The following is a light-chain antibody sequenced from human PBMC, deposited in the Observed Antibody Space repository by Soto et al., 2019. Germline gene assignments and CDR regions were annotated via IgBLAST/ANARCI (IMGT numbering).Light chain of an antibody. Sequence: IQLTQFPSTLSACVGDRITITSRASQSVSSWLDWYQRKPGRVPTLLIYDASTLESGVPSRFRGSGSGTEFTLTITSLQPDDFATYYCQQYNSDLYTFGQGTKVDIK. CDR1: QSVSSW. V-gene: IGKV1-5*01. CDR2: DAS. CDR3: QQYNSDLYT. J-gene: IGKJ2*01.